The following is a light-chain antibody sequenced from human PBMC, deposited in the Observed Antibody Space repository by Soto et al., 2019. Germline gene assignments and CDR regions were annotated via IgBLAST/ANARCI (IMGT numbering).Light chain of an antibody. CDR1: SSDVGGYNY. CDR2: DVS. J-gene: IGLJ1*01. Sequence: QSALTQPRSVSGSPGQSVTISCTGTSSDVGGYNYVSWYQQHPGKAPKLMISDVSKRPSGVPDRFSGSKSGTTASLTISALQAEDEADYYCCSYAGRYPYVFGTGTKLTVL. V-gene: IGLV2-11*01. CDR3: CSYAGRYPYV.